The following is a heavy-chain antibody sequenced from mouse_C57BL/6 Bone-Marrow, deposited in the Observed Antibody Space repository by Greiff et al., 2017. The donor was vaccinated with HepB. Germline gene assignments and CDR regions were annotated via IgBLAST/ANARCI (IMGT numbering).Heavy chain of an antibody. CDR1: GYTFTSYW. CDR2: IHPNSGST. D-gene: IGHD1-1*01. Sequence: QVQLQQPGAELVKPGASVKLSCKASGYTFTSYWMHWVKQRPGQGLEWIGMIHPNSGSTNYNEKLKSKATLTVDKSSSTAYMQLSSLRSEDSAVYYCARLQYYVSSYYAMDYWGQGTSVTVSS. V-gene: IGHV1-64*01. CDR3: ARLQYYVSSYYAMDY. J-gene: IGHJ4*01.